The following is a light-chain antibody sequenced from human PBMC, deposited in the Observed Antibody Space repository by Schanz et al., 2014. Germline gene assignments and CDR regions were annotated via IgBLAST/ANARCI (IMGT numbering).Light chain of an antibody. CDR2: AAS. J-gene: IGKJ1*01. Sequence: DIQMTQSPSSLSASVGDRVTITCQASQDISNYLNWYQQKPGKAPKLLIYAASSLQSGVPSRFSGSGSGTDFTLTISSLQPDDFATYYCQQYNSFATFGQGTKVEIK. CDR1: QDISNY. V-gene: IGKV1-39*01. CDR3: QQYNSFAT.